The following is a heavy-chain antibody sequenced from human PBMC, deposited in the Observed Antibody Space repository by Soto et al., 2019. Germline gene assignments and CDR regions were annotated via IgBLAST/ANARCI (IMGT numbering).Heavy chain of an antibody. D-gene: IGHD3-3*01. CDR2: IYYSGST. CDR1: GGSISSYY. J-gene: IGHJ6*03. V-gene: IGHV4-59*04. CDR3: ARHFIGDFWSGHDYYYYYMDV. Sequence: PSETLSLTCTVSGGSISSYYWSWIRQPPGKGLEWIGYIYYSGSTYYNPSLKSRVTISVDTSKNQFSLKLSSVTAADMAVYYCARHFIGDFWSGHDYYYYYMDVWGKGTTVTVSS.